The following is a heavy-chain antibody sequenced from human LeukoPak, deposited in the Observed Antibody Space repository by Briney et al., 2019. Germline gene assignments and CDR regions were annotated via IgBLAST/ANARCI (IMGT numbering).Heavy chain of an antibody. CDR1: GFTFSTYA. D-gene: IGHD1-26*01. CDR2: ISGSGDNT. CDR3: ARDVGADF. J-gene: IGHJ4*02. V-gene: IGHV3-23*01. Sequence: AGGSLRLSCAASGFTFSTYAMSWVRQAPGKGLEWVSGISGSGDNTNYAGSVKGRFTISRDNSKNTLSLQMSSLRVEDTGFYYCARDVGADFWGQGTLVTVSS.